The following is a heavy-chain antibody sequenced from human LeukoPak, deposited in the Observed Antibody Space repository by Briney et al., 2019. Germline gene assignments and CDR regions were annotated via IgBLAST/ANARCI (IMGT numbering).Heavy chain of an antibody. V-gene: IGHV1-18*01. CDR2: ISAYNGNT. Sequence: GASVKVSCKASGYTFTSYGISWVRQAPGQGVEWMGWISAYNGNTNYAQNLQGRVTITTDTSTSTAYMELRSLRSDDTAVYYCARDSTVVVPAAPGDYWGQGTLVTVSS. J-gene: IGHJ4*02. CDR3: ARDSTVVVPAAPGDY. D-gene: IGHD2-2*01. CDR1: GYTFTSYG.